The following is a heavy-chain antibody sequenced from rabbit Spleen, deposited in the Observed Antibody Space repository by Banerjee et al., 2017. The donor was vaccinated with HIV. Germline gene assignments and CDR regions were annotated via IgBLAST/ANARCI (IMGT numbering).Heavy chain of an antibody. V-gene: IGHV1S45*01. Sequence: QEQLVESGGGLVKPEGSLTLTCIASGVSFSVSSYMCWVRQAPGKGPEFIACIYNGDGSTYYASWVNGRVTVSKTSSTTVTLRMTSLTGADTATYFCARDLAAWNSGSYAFNLWGQGTLVTVS. CDR3: ARDLAAWNSGSYAFNL. D-gene: IGHD1-1*01. J-gene: IGHJ4*01. CDR2: IYNGDGST. CDR1: GVSFSVSSY.